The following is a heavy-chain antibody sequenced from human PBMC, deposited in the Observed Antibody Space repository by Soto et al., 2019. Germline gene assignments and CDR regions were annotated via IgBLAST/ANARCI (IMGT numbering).Heavy chain of an antibody. Sequence: VQLVQSGAEVKKPGASVKVSCKASGYTFTSYGMHWVRQAPGQRLEWMGWINAGNGNKKYSQKFQGRVTITRDTSASTAYMELSSLRSEDTAVYYCARAPSWYNFDYWGQGTLVTVSS. CDR3: ARAPSWYNFDY. CDR1: GYTFTSYG. CDR2: INAGNGNK. V-gene: IGHV1-3*01. J-gene: IGHJ4*02. D-gene: IGHD6-13*01.